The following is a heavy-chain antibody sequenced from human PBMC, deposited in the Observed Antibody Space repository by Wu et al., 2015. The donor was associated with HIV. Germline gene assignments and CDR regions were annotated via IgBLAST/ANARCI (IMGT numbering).Heavy chain of an antibody. V-gene: IGHV1-18*01. CDR2: ISGYNANT. CDR3: VRDQQWPPEYYHYYGMDV. D-gene: IGHD6-19*01. Sequence: QVQLVQSGAEVKKPGASVKVSCKASGYTFTSYGITWVRQAPGQGFQWMGWISGYNANTYYADNLQDRVTITTDTSASTAYMELRSLKSDDTAVYYCVRDQQWPPEYYHYYGMDVVGPRDQITVSS. J-gene: IGHJ6*02. CDR1: GYTFTSYG.